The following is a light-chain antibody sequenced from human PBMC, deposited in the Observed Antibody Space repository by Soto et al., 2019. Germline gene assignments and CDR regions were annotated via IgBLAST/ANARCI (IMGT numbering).Light chain of an antibody. J-gene: IGKJ1*01. CDR2: GAS. V-gene: IGKV3-20*01. CDR3: QHSVTSLTT. Sequence: EIVLTQSPGTLSLSPGERATLSCGASQSVTSNYLAWYQQKPGQAPRILIFGASIRVKGIPDRFIGSGSGTDFTLTISRLEPEDCAVYYCQHSVTSLTTFGQATKVEVK. CDR1: QSVTSNY.